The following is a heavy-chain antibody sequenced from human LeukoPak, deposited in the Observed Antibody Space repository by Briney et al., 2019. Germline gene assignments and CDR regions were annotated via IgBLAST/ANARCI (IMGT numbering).Heavy chain of an antibody. J-gene: IGHJ6*03. CDR3: ARGVTVTYTTYYYYMDV. V-gene: IGHV1-8*03. CDR1: GYTFTSYG. D-gene: IGHD4-17*01. Sequence: GASVKVSCKASGYTFTSYGISWVRQAPGQGLEWMGWMNPNSGNTGYAQKFQGRVTITRNTSISTAYMELSSLRSEDTAVYYCARGVTVTYTTYYYYMDVWGKGTTVTVSS. CDR2: MNPNSGNT.